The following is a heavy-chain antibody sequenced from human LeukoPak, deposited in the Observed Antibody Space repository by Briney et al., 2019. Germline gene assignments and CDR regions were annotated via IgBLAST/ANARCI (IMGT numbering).Heavy chain of an antibody. CDR1: GFTFSSYA. J-gene: IGHJ4*02. V-gene: IGHV3-23*01. CDR2: ISGSGGST. CDR3: AKEGCSGGSCYPYFDY. D-gene: IGHD2-15*01. Sequence: GGSLRLSCAASGFTFSSYATSWVRQAPGKGLEWVSAISGSGGSTYYADSVKGRFTISRDNSKNTLYLQMNSLRAEDTAVYYCAKEGCSGGSCYPYFDYWGQGTLVTVSS.